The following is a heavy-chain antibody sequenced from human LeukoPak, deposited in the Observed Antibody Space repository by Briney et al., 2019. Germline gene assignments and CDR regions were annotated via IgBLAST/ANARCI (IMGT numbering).Heavy chain of an antibody. CDR2: IYYSGST. CDR3: ARENSILVFDY. J-gene: IGHJ4*02. D-gene: IGHD4-11*01. CDR1: GGSVSSGSYY. Sequence: SETLSLTCTVSGGSVSSGSYYWSWIRQPPGKGLEWIGYIYYSGSTNYNPSLKSRVTISVDTSKNQFSLKLGSVTAADTAVYYCARENSILVFDYWGQGTLVTVSS. V-gene: IGHV4-61*01.